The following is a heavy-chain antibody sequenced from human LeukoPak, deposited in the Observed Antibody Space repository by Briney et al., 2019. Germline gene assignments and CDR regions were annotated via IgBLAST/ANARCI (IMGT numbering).Heavy chain of an antibody. J-gene: IGHJ4*02. CDR3: ARDPNYYDSSASAY. CDR2: IIPIFGTA. CDR1: GGTFSSYA. Sequence: WASMTVSCKASGGTFSSYAISWVRQAPGQGLEWMGGIIPIFGTANYAQKFQGRVTITADESTSTAYMELSSLRSEDTAVYYCARDPNYYDSSASAYWGQGTLVTVSS. D-gene: IGHD3-22*01. V-gene: IGHV1-69*13.